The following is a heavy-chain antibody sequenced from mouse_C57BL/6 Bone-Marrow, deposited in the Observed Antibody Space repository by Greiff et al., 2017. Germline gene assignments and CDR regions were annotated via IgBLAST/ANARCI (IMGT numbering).Heavy chain of an antibody. CDR1: GFTFSDYG. V-gene: IGHV5-15*01. Sequence: EVQLVASGGGLVQPGGSLKLSCAASGFTFSDYGMAWVRQAPRKGPEWVAFISNLAYSIYYADTVTGRFTISRENAKNTLYLEMSSLRSEDTAMYYCARYDYDGYAMDYWGQGTSVTVSS. D-gene: IGHD2-4*01. CDR2: ISNLAYSI. J-gene: IGHJ4*01. CDR3: ARYDYDGYAMDY.